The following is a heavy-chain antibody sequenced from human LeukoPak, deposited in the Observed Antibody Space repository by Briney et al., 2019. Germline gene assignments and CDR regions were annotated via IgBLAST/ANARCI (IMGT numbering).Heavy chain of an antibody. CDR1: GDSLTSNSHS. Sequence: PSETLSLTCAVSGDSLTSNSHSWGWIRQSPGEGLQWIVTINNWGTKYYNPSLKSRVTMPVDTSKNQFSLNLISVTAADTAVYYCARLRGGVQLWGNWGQGTLVTVSS. CDR3: ARLRGGVQLWGN. CDR2: INNWGTK. V-gene: IGHV4-39*01. J-gene: IGHJ4*02. D-gene: IGHD3-16*01.